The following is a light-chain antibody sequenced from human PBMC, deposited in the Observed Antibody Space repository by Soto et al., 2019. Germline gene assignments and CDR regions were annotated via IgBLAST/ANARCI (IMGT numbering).Light chain of an antibody. CDR3: QSYDSNWPRVPVA. V-gene: IGLV1-40*01. Sequence: QSVLTQPPSVSGAPGQRVTISCTGSSSNIGAGYDVHWYQQLPGTAPKLLIYGNSNRPSGVPDRFSGSKSGTSASLAITGLQADDEADYYCQSYDSNWPRVPVAFGGGTKLTVL. J-gene: IGLJ2*01. CDR2: GNS. CDR1: SSNIGAGYD.